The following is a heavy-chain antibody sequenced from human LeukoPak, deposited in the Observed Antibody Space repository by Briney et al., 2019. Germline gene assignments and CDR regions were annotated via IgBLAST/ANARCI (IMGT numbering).Heavy chain of an antibody. J-gene: IGHJ4*02. CDR1: GGSFRNSDYY. V-gene: IGHV4-34*01. D-gene: IGHD4-23*01. CDR2: INHSGIT. Sequence: SETLSLTCTVSGGSFRNSDYYWGWIRQPPGKGLEWIGEINHSGITNHNPSLKSRVTISVDMSKNQFSLKLSSVTAADTAVYYCARGTGLGSNLGGSHYFDFWGQGTLVTVSS. CDR3: ARGTGLGSNLGGSHYFDF.